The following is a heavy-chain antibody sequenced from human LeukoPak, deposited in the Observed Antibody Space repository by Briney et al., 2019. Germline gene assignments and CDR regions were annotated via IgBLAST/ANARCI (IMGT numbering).Heavy chain of an antibody. V-gene: IGHV4-59*08. CDR1: GGSISSYY. J-gene: IGHJ4*02. Sequence: PSETLSLTCTVSGGSISSYYWSWIRQPPGKGLEWIGYTYYGGSTYSNPSLKGRVTISADTSKNQFSLKLASVTAADTAVYYCARSSVSGTYSGGYWGQGILVTVSS. CDR3: ARSSVSGTYSGGY. D-gene: IGHD3-10*01. CDR2: TYYGGST.